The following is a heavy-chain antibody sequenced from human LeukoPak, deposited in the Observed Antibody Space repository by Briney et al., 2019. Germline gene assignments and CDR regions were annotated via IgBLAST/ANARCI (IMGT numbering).Heavy chain of an antibody. CDR3: ARDWESGSSSWYDNGDY. CDR1: GFTFSSYG. CDR2: IWYDGSNK. D-gene: IGHD6-13*01. J-gene: IGHJ4*02. V-gene: IGHV3-33*01. Sequence: GGSLRLSCAASGFTFSSYGMHWVRQAPGKGLEWVAVIWYDGSNKYYADSVKGRFTISRDNSKNTLYLQMNSLRAEDTAVYYCARDWESGSSSWYDNGDYWGQGTLVTVSS.